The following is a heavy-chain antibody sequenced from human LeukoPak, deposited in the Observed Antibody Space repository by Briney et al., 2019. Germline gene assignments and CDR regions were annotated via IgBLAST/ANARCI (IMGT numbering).Heavy chain of an antibody. CDR2: ISGSGGST. D-gene: IGHD4-17*01. V-gene: IGHV3-23*01. Sequence: GGSLRLSCAASGFTFSSYAMSWVRQAPGKGLEWVSAISGSGGSTYYADSVKGRFTISRDNSKNTLYLQMNSPRAEDTAVYYCAKAPNPPYGDYSNDYWGQGTLVTVSS. CDR1: GFTFSSYA. CDR3: AKAPNPPYGDYSNDY. J-gene: IGHJ4*02.